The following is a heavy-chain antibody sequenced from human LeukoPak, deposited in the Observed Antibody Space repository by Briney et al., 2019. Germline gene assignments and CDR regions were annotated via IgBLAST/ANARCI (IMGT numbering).Heavy chain of an antibody. Sequence: ASVKVSCKASGGTFSSYAISWARQAPGQGLEWMGGIIPIFGTANYAQKFQGRVTITTDESTSTAYMELSSLRSEDTAVYYCATLAVAGDYYFDYWGQGTLVTVSS. D-gene: IGHD6-19*01. CDR2: IIPIFGTA. V-gene: IGHV1-69*05. CDR3: ATLAVAGDYYFDY. CDR1: GGTFSSYA. J-gene: IGHJ4*02.